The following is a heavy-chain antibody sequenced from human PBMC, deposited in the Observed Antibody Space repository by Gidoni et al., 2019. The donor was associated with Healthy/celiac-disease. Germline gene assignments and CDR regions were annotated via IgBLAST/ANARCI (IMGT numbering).Heavy chain of an antibody. CDR3: ARGQYGDRPRGESNFDY. Sequence: QVQLQQWGAGLLKPSETLSLTCAVYGGSFSGYYWSWIRQPPGKGLEWIGEINHSGSTNYTPSLKSRVTISVDTSKNQFSLKLSSVTAADTAVYYCARGQYGDRPRGESNFDYWGQGTLVTVSS. D-gene: IGHD4-17*01. V-gene: IGHV4-34*01. CDR2: INHSGST. CDR1: GGSFSGYY. J-gene: IGHJ4*02.